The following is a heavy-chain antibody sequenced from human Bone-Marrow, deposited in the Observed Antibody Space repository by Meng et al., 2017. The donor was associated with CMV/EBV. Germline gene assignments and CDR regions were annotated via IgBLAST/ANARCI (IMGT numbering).Heavy chain of an antibody. V-gene: IGHV4-39*07. Sequence: GSLRLSCTVSGCSISNNGYYWGWIRQPPGKGLEWIGSIYYSGSTYYNPSLKSRVTISVDTSKNQFSLKLSSVTAADTAVYYCARDEQLVNSVYYYYYGMDVWGQGTTVTVSS. CDR2: IYYSGST. CDR1: GCSISNNGYY. J-gene: IGHJ6*02. D-gene: IGHD6-6*01. CDR3: ARDEQLVNSVYYYYYGMDV.